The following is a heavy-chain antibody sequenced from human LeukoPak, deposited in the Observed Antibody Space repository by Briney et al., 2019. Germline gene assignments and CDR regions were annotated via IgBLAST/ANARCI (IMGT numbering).Heavy chain of an antibody. CDR1: GFIFSTHG. J-gene: IGHJ6*02. V-gene: IGHV3-48*04. Sequence: GGSLRLSCAASGFIFSTHGVNWVRQAPGQGLEWISYISSESNAIYYADSVKGRFTISRDNAKKSLYLQMHSLRVEDTAVYYCGRGRNYGMDVWGQGTTVTVSS. CDR3: GRGRNYGMDV. CDR2: ISSESNAI.